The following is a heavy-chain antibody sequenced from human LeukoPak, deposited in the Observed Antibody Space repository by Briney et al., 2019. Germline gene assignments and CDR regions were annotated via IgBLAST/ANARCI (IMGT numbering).Heavy chain of an antibody. V-gene: IGHV3-33*06. Sequence: GRSLRLSCAASGFTFSSYGMHWVRQAPGKGLEWVAVIWYDGSNKYYADSVKGRFTISRDNSKNTLYLQMNSLRAEDTAVYYCAKVGVYDSSGYSNFDYWGQGTLVTVSS. CDR3: AKVGVYDSSGYSNFDY. J-gene: IGHJ4*02. CDR1: GFTFSSYG. CDR2: IWYDGSNK. D-gene: IGHD3-22*01.